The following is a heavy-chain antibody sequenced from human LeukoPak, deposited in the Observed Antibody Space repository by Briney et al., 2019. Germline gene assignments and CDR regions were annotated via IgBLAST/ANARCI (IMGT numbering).Heavy chain of an antibody. CDR1: GASISSYY. CDR3: GRHGGATMVRGVLVDAFDI. V-gene: IGHV4-59*08. D-gene: IGHD3-10*01. CDR2: VFHSGST. Sequence: SETLSLTCTVSGASISSYYWSWIRQPPGKGLEGIGYVFHSGSTNYNPSLKSRVTISVDRTKNQPSLNLNSVTAADTDVYYCGRHGGATMVRGVLVDAFDIWGQGTMVTVSS. J-gene: IGHJ3*02.